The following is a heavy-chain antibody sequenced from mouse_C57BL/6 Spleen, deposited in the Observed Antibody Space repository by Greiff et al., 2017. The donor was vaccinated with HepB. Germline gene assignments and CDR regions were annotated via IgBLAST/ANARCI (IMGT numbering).Heavy chain of an antibody. D-gene: IGHD1-1*01. CDR1: GFTFSSYT. V-gene: IGHV5-9*01. CDR3: ARQGYGSSYCAMDY. CDR2: ISGGGGNT. Sequence: EVKLMESGGGLVKPGGSLKLSCAASGFTFSSYTMSWVRQTPEKRLEWVATISGGGGNTYYPDSVKGRFTISSDNAKNTLYLQMSSLRSEDPALYYCARQGYGSSYCAMDYWGQGTSVTVSS. J-gene: IGHJ4*01.